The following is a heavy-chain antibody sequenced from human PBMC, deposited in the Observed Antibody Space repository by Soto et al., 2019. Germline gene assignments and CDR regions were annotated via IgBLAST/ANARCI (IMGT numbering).Heavy chain of an antibody. CDR1: GGTFSSYA. D-gene: IGHD6-13*01. CDR3: ARDPGYSSNWDDAFDI. J-gene: IGHJ3*02. V-gene: IGHV1-69*13. CDR2: IIPIFGTA. Sequence: SVKVSCKASGGTFSSYAISWVRQAPGQGLEWMGGIIPIFGTANYAQKFQGRVTITADESTSTAYMELSSLRSDDTAVYYCARDPGYSSNWDDAFDIWGQGTMVTVSS.